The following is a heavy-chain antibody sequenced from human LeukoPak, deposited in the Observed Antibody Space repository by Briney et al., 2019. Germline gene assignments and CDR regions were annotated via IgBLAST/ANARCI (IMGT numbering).Heavy chain of an antibody. CDR2: INAGNGNT. D-gene: IGHD3-10*01. Sequence: ASVKVSCEASGYTFTSYAMHWVRQAPGQRLEWMGWINAGNGNTKYSQKFQGRVTITRDTSPSTAYMELSSLRSEDTAVYYCARVRYYYGSGSYYPGGAFDPWGQGTLVTVSS. CDR1: GYTFTSYA. J-gene: IGHJ5*02. CDR3: ARVRYYYGSGSYYPGGAFDP. V-gene: IGHV1-3*01.